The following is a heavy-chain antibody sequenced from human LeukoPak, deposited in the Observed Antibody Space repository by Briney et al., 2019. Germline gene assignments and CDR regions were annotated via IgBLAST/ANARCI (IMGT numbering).Heavy chain of an antibody. J-gene: IGHJ4*02. CDR1: GFTFSDYY. Sequence: WGSLRLSCAASGFTFSDYYMSWIRQAPGKGLEWVSYISSGGTTIYYADSVKGRFTISRDNAKNSLFLQMNNLRVEDTGVYYCARGKFDYDYWGQGTLVTVSS. D-gene: IGHD3-16*01. CDR3: ARGKFDYDY. CDR2: ISSGGTTI. V-gene: IGHV3-11*04.